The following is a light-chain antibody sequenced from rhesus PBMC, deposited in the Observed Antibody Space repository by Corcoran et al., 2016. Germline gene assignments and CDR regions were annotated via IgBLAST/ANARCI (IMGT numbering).Light chain of an antibody. CDR1: QSVSSN. Sequence: EIVMTQSPATLSLSPGERATLSCRASQSVSSNLAWYQQKPGQAPSLLIYGASSRATGIPDRVSGSGAGTDFTLTISSLEPEDVAVYYCQQYSNWPTFGQGTKVEIK. V-gene: IGKV3-42*01. CDR2: GAS. CDR3: QQYSNWPT. J-gene: IGKJ1*01.